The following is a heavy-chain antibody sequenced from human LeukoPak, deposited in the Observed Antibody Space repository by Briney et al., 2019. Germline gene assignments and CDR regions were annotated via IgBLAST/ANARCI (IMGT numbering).Heavy chain of an antibody. D-gene: IGHD6-19*01. Sequence: PGGSLRLSCAASGFTFDDYAMHWVRQAPGKGLEWVAVISYDGSNKYYADSVKGRFTISRDNSKNTLYLQMNSLRAEDTAVYYCARDRYSSGWYDYWGQGTLVTVSS. CDR1: GFTFDDYA. CDR3: ARDRYSSGWYDY. CDR2: ISYDGSNK. V-gene: IGHV3-30-3*01. J-gene: IGHJ4*02.